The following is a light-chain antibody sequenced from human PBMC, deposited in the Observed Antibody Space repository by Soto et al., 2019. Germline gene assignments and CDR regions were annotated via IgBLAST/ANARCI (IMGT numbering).Light chain of an antibody. CDR3: SSYTSSSTPDV. CDR2: DVS. Sequence: QSVLTQPASVSGSPGQSITISCTGTSSDVGGYNYVSWYQQHPGKAPKLMIYDVSNRPSGVSNRFSGSKSGNTASLTISGRQAEDEADYYCSSYTSSSTPDVVGTGTKLTVL. V-gene: IGLV2-14*01. J-gene: IGLJ1*01. CDR1: SSDVGGYNY.